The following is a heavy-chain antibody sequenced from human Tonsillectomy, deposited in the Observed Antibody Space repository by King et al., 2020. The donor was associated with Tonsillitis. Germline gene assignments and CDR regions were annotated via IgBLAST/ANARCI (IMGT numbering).Heavy chain of an antibody. CDR2: IYYRGST. CDR3: ARGSAVVKNGMDV. V-gene: IGHV4-61*01. CDR1: GGSVSSGSYY. J-gene: IGHJ6*02. Sequence: QLQESGPGLVKPSETLSLTCTVSGGSVSSGSYYWSWIRQPPGKGLEWIGYIYYRGSTNNNPPLKSRVSTSIDTSKNQFSLKLSSVTAADTAVYYCARGSAVVKNGMDVWGQGTTVTVSS. D-gene: IGHD4-23*01.